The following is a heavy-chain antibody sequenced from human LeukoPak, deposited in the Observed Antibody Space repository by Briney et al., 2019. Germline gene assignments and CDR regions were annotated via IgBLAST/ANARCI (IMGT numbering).Heavy chain of an antibody. D-gene: IGHD3-10*01. Sequence: GGSLRLSCAASGFTFSSYAMHWVRQAPGKGLEWVAVISYDRSNKYYADSVKGRFTISRDNSKNTLYLQMNSLRAEDTAVYYCAREWFGEFHPDYWGQGTLVTVSS. CDR3: AREWFGEFHPDY. V-gene: IGHV3-30*04. CDR2: ISYDRSNK. CDR1: GFTFSSYA. J-gene: IGHJ4*02.